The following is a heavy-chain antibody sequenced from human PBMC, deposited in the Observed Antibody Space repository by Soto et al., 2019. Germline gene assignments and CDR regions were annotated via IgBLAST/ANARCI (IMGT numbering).Heavy chain of an antibody. J-gene: IGHJ4*02. Sequence: QVQLVESGGGVVQPGRSLRLCCAASGFTFSSFGMYWVRQAPGKGLEWVALVSYDGSSKYYADSVKGRFTISRDNSKSALYLQMNSLRAEDTAVYYCAKGSYSGIYSDFDYWGQGTLVTVSS. CDR3: AKGSYSGIYSDFDY. CDR1: GFTFSSFG. CDR2: VSYDGSSK. D-gene: IGHD1-26*01. V-gene: IGHV3-30*18.